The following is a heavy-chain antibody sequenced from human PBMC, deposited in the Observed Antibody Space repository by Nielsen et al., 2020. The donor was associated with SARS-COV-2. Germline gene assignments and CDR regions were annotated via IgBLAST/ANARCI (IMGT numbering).Heavy chain of an antibody. V-gene: IGHV3-21*01. CDR3: ASDSFGSGYPVRYFDY. J-gene: IGHJ4*01. D-gene: IGHD3-3*01. CDR1: GFTFSSYS. Sequence: GGSLRLSCAASGFTFSSYSMNWVRQAPGKGLEWVSSISSSSSYIYYADSVTGRFTLSRDNAKNSLYLQMNSLRAEDTAVYYCASDSFGSGYPVRYFDYWGQGTLVTVSS. CDR2: ISSSSSYI.